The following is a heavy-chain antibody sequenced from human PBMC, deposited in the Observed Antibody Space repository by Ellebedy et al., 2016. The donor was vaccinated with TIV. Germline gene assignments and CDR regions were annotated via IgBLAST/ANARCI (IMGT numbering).Heavy chain of an antibody. J-gene: IGHJ4*02. CDR3: ASLIGIAVFRPYFFHY. CDR2: IYPGDSDI. Sequence: GESLKISCEGSGYSFTTSWTGWVRHMPGKGVEWMGIIYPGDSDIRYSPSFQGQVTIPADKSISTAYLQCSRLKASDTAMYYCASLIGIAVFRPYFFHYWGQGTLITVSS. D-gene: IGHD6-19*01. V-gene: IGHV5-51*02. CDR1: GYSFTTSW.